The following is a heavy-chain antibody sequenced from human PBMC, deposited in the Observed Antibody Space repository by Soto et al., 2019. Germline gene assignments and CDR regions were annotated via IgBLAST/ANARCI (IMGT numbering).Heavy chain of an antibody. Sequence: EVQLVESGGGLVQPGRSLRLSCAAPGFTFDDYAMHWVRQAPGKGLEWVSGISWNSGSIGYADSVKGRFTISRDNAKNSLYLQMNSLRAEDTALYYCAKDISPGGYDFWSSYYMGAGFDYWGQGTLVTVSS. CDR1: GFTFDDYA. D-gene: IGHD3-3*01. J-gene: IGHJ4*02. V-gene: IGHV3-9*01. CDR3: AKDISPGGYDFWSSYYMGAGFDY. CDR2: ISWNSGSI.